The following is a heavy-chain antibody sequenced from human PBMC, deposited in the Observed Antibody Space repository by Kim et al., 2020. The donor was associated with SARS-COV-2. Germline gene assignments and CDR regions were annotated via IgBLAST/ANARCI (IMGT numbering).Heavy chain of an antibody. CDR1: GFTFDDYA. CDR3: AKDIGVDSHYYFDY. CDR2: ISWEGGST. V-gene: IGHV3-43D*03. J-gene: IGHJ4*02. Sequence: GGSLRLSCAASGFTFDDYAMHWVRQAPGKGLEWVSLISWEGGSTYYADSVKGRFTISRDNSKNSLYLQMNRLRAEDTALYYCAKDIGVDSHYYFDYWGQGTLVTVSS. D-gene: IGHD5-18*01.